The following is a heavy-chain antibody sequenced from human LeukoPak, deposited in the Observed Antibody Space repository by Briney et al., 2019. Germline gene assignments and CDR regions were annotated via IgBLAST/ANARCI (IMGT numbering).Heavy chain of an antibody. CDR2: IYYSGST. D-gene: IGHD1-1*01. V-gene: IGHV4-59*08. CDR3: ARLLSGNFRDY. CDR1: GGSISSYY. J-gene: IGHJ4*02. Sequence: PSETLPLTCTVSGGSISSYYWSWIRQPPGKGLEWIGYIYYSGSTNYNPSLKSRVTISVDTSKNQFSLKLSSVTAADTAVYYCARLLSGNFRDYWGQGTLVTVSS.